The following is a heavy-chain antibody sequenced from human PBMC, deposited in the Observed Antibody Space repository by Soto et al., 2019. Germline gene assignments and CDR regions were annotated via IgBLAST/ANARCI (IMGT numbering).Heavy chain of an antibody. V-gene: IGHV3-7*01. CDR3: ARGARI. Sequence: GGSLRLSCADSRFTFSGYWMYWVRQAPGKGLYWVANIKEDGSEKNYVDSVRGRFTISRDNAKNSLYLQMNSLRAEGTAVYYCARGARIWGQGTMVTVSS. J-gene: IGHJ3*02. CDR1: RFTFSGYW. CDR2: IKEDGSEK.